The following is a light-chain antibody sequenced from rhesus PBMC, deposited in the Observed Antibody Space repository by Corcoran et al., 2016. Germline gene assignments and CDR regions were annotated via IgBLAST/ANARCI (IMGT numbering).Light chain of an antibody. V-gene: IGLV9-84*01. Sequence: PVLTQPSSASASLGASVTLTCTLSSGYSNYAVDLPQQSPGKGPQFVMRVGTGGIVGSKWDGIPDRFSGSGYGLNRYLTIKNIQEEDESDYHCGADHGTGSSFVYIFGAGTRLTVL. CDR2: VGTGGIVG. J-gene: IGLJ1*01. CDR3: GADHGTGSSFVYI. CDR1: SGYSNYA.